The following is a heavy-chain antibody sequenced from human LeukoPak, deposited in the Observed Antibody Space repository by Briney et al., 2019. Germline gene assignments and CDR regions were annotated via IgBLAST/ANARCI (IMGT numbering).Heavy chain of an antibody. CDR1: GFTFSSYD. CDR2: IGTAGEI. D-gene: IGHD6-13*01. Sequence: GSLRLSCAASGFTFSSYDIHWVRQATGKGLEWVSGIGTAGEIYYPGSVKGRFTISRENAKNSLYLQMNSLRAGDTAVYYCARAAYSSTWYSRYFDLWGRGTLVTVSS. J-gene: IGHJ2*01. V-gene: IGHV3-13*01. CDR3: ARAAYSSTWYSRYFDL.